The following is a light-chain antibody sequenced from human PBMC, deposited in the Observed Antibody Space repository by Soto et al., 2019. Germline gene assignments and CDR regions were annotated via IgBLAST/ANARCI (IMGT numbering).Light chain of an antibody. V-gene: IGLV2-14*03. CDR1: SSDVGGYNY. J-gene: IGLJ1*01. CDR3: SSYTTSNTRQIV. Sequence: QSALTQPASVSGSPGQSITISCTGTSSDVGGYNYVSWYQHHPGKAPKLIIYDVSNRPSGVSIRFSASKSDNTASLTISGLQPEVEADYHCSSYTTSNTRQIVFGTGTKLTVL. CDR2: DVS.